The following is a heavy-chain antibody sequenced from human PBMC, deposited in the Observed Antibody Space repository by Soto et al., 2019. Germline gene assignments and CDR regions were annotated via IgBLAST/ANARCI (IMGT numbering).Heavy chain of an antibody. CDR2: INPNSGGT. CDR1: GYTFTGYY. CDR3: ARGDTAMAFRYYYGMDV. D-gene: IGHD5-18*01. Sequence: QVQLVQSGAEVKKPGASVKVSCKASGYTFTGYYMHWVRQAPGQGLEWMGWINPNSGGTNYAQKFQGWVTMTRDTSIRTAYMELSRLRSDDTAVYYCARGDTAMAFRYYYGMDVWGEGTTVTVSS. J-gene: IGHJ6*04. V-gene: IGHV1-2*04.